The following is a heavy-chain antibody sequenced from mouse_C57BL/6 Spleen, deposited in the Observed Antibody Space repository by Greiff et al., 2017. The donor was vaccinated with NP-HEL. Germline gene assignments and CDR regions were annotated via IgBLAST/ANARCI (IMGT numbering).Heavy chain of an antibody. D-gene: IGHD1-1*01. CDR1: GYTFTSYW. CDR2: IDPNSGGT. CDR3: ARDLTTVVAGNYFDY. V-gene: IGHV1-72*01. J-gene: IGHJ2*01. Sequence: QVQLQQPGAELVKPGASVKLSCKASGYTFTSYWMHWVQQRPGRGLEWIGRIDPNSGGTKYNEKFKSKATLTVDKPSSTAYMQLSSLTSEDSAVYYCARDLTTVVAGNYFDYWGQGTTLTVSS.